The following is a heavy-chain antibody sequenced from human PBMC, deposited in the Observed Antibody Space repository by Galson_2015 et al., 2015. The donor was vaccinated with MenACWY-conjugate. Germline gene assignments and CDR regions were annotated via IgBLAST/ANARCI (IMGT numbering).Heavy chain of an antibody. D-gene: IGHD6-19*01. J-gene: IGHJ4*02. CDR3: AKSDNSGWYVGFDY. CDR1: GFTFSNYA. Sequence: SLRLSCAASGFTFSNYAMSWVRQAPGKGLEWVSAISASGDNTYYADSVKGRFTISRDNPKNTFHLQMTNLRGEDTALYYCAKSDNSGWYVGFDYWGQETLVTVSS. V-gene: IGHV3-23*01. CDR2: ISASGDNT.